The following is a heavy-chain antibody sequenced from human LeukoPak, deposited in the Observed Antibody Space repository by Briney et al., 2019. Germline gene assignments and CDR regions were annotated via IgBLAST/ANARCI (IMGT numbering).Heavy chain of an antibody. V-gene: IGHV3-7*01. Sequence: GGSLRLSCAASGFTFSSYWISWVRQAPGKGLEWVANIKQDGSEKYYVDSVKGRFTISRDNAKNSLYLQMNSLRAEDTAVYYCARARSSSGYYGDYWAQGTLVTVSS. CDR3: ARARSSSGYYGDY. CDR2: IKQDGSEK. CDR1: GFTFSSYW. J-gene: IGHJ4*02. D-gene: IGHD3-22*01.